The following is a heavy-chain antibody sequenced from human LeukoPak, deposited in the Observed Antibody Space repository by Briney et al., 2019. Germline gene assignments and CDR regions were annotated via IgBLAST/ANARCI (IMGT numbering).Heavy chain of an antibody. Sequence: ASVKVSCKASVYTFTYYTMHWLRQAPGQRLDWMGWINGGSGNTKYSPEFQGRVTISRDTSASTAYMELSSLRSEDTAVYYCANPRYDSSGYYYVDWGQGTLVTVSS. V-gene: IGHV1-3*01. D-gene: IGHD3-22*01. CDR1: VYTFTYYT. CDR3: ANPRYDSSGYYYVD. CDR2: INGGSGNT. J-gene: IGHJ4*02.